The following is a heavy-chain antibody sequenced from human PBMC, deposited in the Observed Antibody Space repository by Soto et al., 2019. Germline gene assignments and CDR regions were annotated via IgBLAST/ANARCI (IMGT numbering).Heavy chain of an antibody. Sequence: QVQLQESGPGLVKPSQTLSLTCTVSGGSISSGDYYWSWIRQPPGKGLEWIGYIYYSGSTYYNPSLXXXIXXSVDTSENQFSLKLSSVTAADTAVYYCARTRFGYRSGGIDYWGQGTLVTVSS. D-gene: IGHD6-19*01. CDR2: IYYSGST. J-gene: IGHJ4*02. CDR3: ARTRFGYRSGGIDY. CDR1: GGSISSGDYY. V-gene: IGHV4-30-4*01.